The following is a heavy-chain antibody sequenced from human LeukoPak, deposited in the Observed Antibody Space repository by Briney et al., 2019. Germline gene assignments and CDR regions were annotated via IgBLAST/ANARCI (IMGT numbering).Heavy chain of an antibody. Sequence: ASVKVSCKVSGYTLTELSMHWVRQAPGKGLEWMGGFDPEDGETIYAQKFQGRVTMTEDTSTDTAYMELSSLRSEDTAVYYCATQPSYYGSGRRAFDIWGQGTMVTVSS. J-gene: IGHJ3*02. V-gene: IGHV1-24*01. CDR1: GYTLTELS. CDR3: ATQPSYYGSGRRAFDI. D-gene: IGHD3-10*01. CDR2: FDPEDGET.